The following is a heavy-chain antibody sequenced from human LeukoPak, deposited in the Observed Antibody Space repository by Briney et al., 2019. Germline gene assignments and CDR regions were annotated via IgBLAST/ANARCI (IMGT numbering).Heavy chain of an antibody. D-gene: IGHD6-19*01. V-gene: IGHV3-23*01. CDR3: AKLGNPWGSPVAGSDSVDY. Sequence: GGSLRLSCAASGFTFSSYAMSWVRQAPGKGLEWVSAISGSGGSTYYADSVKGRFTISRDNSKNTLYLQMNGLRAEDTAVYYCAKLGNPWGSPVAGSDSVDYWGQGTLVTVSS. CDR1: GFTFSSYA. CDR2: ISGSGGST. J-gene: IGHJ4*02.